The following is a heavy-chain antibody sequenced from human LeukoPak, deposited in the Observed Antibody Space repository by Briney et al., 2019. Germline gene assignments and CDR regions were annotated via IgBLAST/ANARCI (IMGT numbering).Heavy chain of an antibody. V-gene: IGHV4-39*01. J-gene: IGHJ3*02. D-gene: IGHD3-9*01. CDR2: IFYIGGA. CDR1: GGSINSSSDY. CDR3: ARRTAPFDWLLFAFDI. Sequence: PSETLSLTCIVSGGSINSSSDYWGWIRQPPGKGLEWIGSIFYIGGAYYNPSLKSRVTISVDTSKNQFSLKLSSVTATDTAVYYCARRTAPFDWLLFAFDIWGQGTMATVSS.